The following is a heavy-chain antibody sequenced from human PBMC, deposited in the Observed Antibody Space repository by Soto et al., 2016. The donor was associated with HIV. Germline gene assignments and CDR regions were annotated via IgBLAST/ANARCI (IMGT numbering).Heavy chain of an antibody. CDR2: INPSGGST. Sequence: QGQLAQSGAEVKKPGSSVKVSCIVPGGNFNDYAFSWVRQAPGQGLEWMGIINPSGGSTSYAQKFQGRVTMTRDTSTSTVYMELSSLRSEDTAVYYCARGYVAVAGPEVYYFDYWGQGTLVTVSS. J-gene: IGHJ4*02. D-gene: IGHD6-19*01. CDR1: GGNFNDYA. CDR3: ARGYVAVAGPEVYYFDY. V-gene: IGHV1-46*02.